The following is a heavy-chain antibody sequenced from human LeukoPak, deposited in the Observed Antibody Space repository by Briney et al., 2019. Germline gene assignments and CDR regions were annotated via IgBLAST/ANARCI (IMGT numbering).Heavy chain of an antibody. D-gene: IGHD3-10*02. CDR2: INWYGGST. Sequence: PGGSVRVSCEASGFTFDDYGISWVRQAPGKGLEGVSGINWYGGSTDYAHSVKGRFTISRDNAQNSLYLQMNSLRAEGTAVYYCAELGITMFGAVWGKGTTVTISS. V-gene: IGHV3-20*04. J-gene: IGHJ6*04. CDR3: AELGITMFGAV. CDR1: GFTFDDYG.